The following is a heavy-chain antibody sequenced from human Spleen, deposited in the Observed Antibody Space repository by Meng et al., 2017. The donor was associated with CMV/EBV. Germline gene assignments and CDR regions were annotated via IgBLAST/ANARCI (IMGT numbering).Heavy chain of an antibody. Sequence: QWGACLLKTTESLSLSCGVYGGVFSGYCWSWIRQPPGKGLGWIWEINHSGSTNYNPSLKSRVTISVDTSKNLFSLKLSSVTAADTALYYCARGGLITMIAYWGQGTLVTVSS. CDR1: GGVFSGYC. CDR3: ARGGLITMIAY. J-gene: IGHJ4*02. V-gene: IGHV4-34*01. D-gene: IGHD3-22*01. CDR2: INHSGST.